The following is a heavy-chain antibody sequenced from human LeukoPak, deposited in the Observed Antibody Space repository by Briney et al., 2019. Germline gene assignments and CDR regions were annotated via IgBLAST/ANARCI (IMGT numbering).Heavy chain of an antibody. D-gene: IGHD6-19*01. CDR3: AAVATTGAFDY. Sequence: GGSLRLSCVVSGLRFRNYGMHWVRQAPGKGLEWVAVISYDGSNKYYADSVKGRFTISRDNSKNTLYLQMNSLRAEDTAVYCCAAVATTGAFDYWGQGTLVTVSS. CDR2: ISYDGSNK. CDR1: GLRFRNYG. V-gene: IGHV3-30*19. J-gene: IGHJ4*02.